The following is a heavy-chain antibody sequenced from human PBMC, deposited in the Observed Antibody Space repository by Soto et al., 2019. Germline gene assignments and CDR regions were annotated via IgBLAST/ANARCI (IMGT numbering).Heavy chain of an antibody. CDR2: IYYSGRT. Sequence: SETLSLTCTVSGGSISSSSYYWGWIRQPPGKGLEWIGSIYYSGRTYYNPSLKRRVTISVDTSKNQFSVKLSSVTAADTAVYYCARQVGVVVVVVAATYFDYWGQGTLVTVSS. CDR3: ARQVGVVVVVVAATYFDY. V-gene: IGHV4-39*01. J-gene: IGHJ4*02. CDR1: GGSISSSSYY. D-gene: IGHD2-15*01.